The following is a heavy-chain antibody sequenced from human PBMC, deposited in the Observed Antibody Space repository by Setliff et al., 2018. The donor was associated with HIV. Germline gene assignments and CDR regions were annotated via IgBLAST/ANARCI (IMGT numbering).Heavy chain of an antibody. CDR3: AKGFRPVDTALVSGPTY. V-gene: IGHV3-23*01. CDR1: GFTFSSYA. Sequence: PGESLKISCAASGFTFSSYAMSWVRQTPEKGLEWVSIITSGGSTYYADSAKGRFIISRDNSQNTLYLQMNSRRADDTAIYYCAKGFRPVDTALVSGPTYWGQGIRVTVSS. D-gene: IGHD5-18*01. CDR2: ITSGGST. J-gene: IGHJ4*02.